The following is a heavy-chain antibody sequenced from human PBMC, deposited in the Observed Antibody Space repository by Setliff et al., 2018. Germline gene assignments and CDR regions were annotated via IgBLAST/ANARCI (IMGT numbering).Heavy chain of an antibody. CDR2: TYYSGST. Sequence: PSETLSLTCTVPGGSVSSGSYYWSWIRQPPGKGLEWIGYTYYSGSTNYNPSLKSRVTISVDTSKNQFSLKLSSVTAADTAVYYCARSQWGGESYYFDYWGQGTLVTVSS. CDR1: GGSVSSGSYY. CDR3: ARSQWGGESYYFDY. V-gene: IGHV4-61*01. J-gene: IGHJ4*02. D-gene: IGHD2-15*01.